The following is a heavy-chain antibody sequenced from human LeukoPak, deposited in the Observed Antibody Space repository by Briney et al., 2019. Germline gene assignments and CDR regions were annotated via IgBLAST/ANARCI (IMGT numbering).Heavy chain of an antibody. CDR1: GFTVSSNY. V-gene: IGHV3-66*04. CDR3: ARRHSYYYGMDV. CDR2: IYSGGST. J-gene: IGHJ6*02. Sequence: GGSLRLSCAASGFTVSSNYMSWVRQAPGKGLEWVSVIYSGGSTYYADSVKGRFTISRDNSKNTLYLQMNSLRAEDTAVYYCARRHSYYYGMDVWGQGTTVTVSS.